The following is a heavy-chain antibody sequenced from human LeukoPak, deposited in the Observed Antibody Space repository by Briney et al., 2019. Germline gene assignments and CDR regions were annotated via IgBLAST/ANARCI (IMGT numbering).Heavy chain of an antibody. D-gene: IGHD3-9*01. Sequence: PGGSLRLSCAASGFTFSSYSMNWVRQAPGKGLEWVSSISSSSSYIYYADSVKGRFTISRDNAKNSLYLQMNSLRAEDTAVYYCARDSNYDILTGYYKNWFDPWGQGTLVTVSS. J-gene: IGHJ5*02. V-gene: IGHV3-21*01. CDR2: ISSSSSYI. CDR3: ARDSNYDILTGYYKNWFDP. CDR1: GFTFSSYS.